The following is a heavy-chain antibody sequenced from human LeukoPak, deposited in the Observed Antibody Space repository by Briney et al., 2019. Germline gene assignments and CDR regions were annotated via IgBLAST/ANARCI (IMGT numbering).Heavy chain of an antibody. J-gene: IGHJ4*02. CDR1: GYTFTGYY. Sequence: ASVQVSCRASGYTFTGYYMHWVRQAPGQGLEWMGWINPNSGGTNYAQKFQGRVTMTRDTSISTAYMELSRLRSDDTAVYYCARAGFSLITFGGVIAKQDYWGQGTLVTVSS. CDR3: ARAGFSLITFGGVIAKQDY. CDR2: INPNSGGT. D-gene: IGHD3-16*02. V-gene: IGHV1-2*02.